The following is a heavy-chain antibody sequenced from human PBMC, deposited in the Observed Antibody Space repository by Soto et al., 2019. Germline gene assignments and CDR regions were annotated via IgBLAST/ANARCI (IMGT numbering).Heavy chain of an antibody. CDR2: ISYDGSNK. J-gene: IGHJ3*01. Sequence: RLSCAASGFTFSSYGMHWVRQASGKGLEWVAVISYDGSNKYYADSVKGRFTISRDNSNNTLYLQMNSLRAEDAAVFYCASGIASFAAFDVWGQGTMVTVSS. CDR1: GFTFSSYG. CDR3: ASGIASFAAFDV. D-gene: IGHD6-13*01. V-gene: IGHV3-30*19.